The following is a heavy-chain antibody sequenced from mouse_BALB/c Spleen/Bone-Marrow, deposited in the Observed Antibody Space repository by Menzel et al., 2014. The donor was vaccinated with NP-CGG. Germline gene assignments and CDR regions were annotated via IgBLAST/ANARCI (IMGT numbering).Heavy chain of an antibody. CDR3: VRGGNYRFDY. V-gene: IGHV1-82*01. D-gene: IGHD2-1*01. J-gene: IGHJ2*01. CDR1: GYAFSSSW. Sequence: QVQLQQSGPELVKPGASVKISCKASGYAFSSSWMNWVKQRPGQGHEWIGRIYPGDGDTNYNGKFKGKATLTADESSSTAYMQLSSLTSVDSAVYFCVRGGNYRFDYWGQGTTLTVSS. CDR2: IYPGDGDT.